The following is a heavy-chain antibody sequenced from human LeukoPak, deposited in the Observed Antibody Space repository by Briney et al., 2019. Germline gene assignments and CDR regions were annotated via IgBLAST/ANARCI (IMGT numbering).Heavy chain of an antibody. J-gene: IGHJ4*02. CDR3: ATNGVVGYYFDY. Sequence: EASVKVSCKVSGYTLTELSMHWVRQAPGKGLEWMGGFDPEDGETIYAQKFQGRVTMTEDTSTDTAYMELSSLRSEDTAVYYCATNGVVGYYFDYWGQGTLVTVSS. V-gene: IGHV1-24*01. CDR1: GYTLTELS. CDR2: FDPEDGET. D-gene: IGHD3-10*01.